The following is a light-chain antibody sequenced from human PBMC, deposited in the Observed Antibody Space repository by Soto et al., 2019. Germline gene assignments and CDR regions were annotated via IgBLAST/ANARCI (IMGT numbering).Light chain of an antibody. CDR2: GAS. CDR3: QQYGSSGT. CDR1: QSVSSN. V-gene: IGKV3-20*01. Sequence: EIVLTQSPGTLSLSPGERATLSCRASQSVSSNLAWYQQKPGQAPRLLMYGASTRATAIPARFSGSGSGTDFTLTISRLEPEDFAVYYCQQYGSSGTFGQGTKVDIK. J-gene: IGKJ1*01.